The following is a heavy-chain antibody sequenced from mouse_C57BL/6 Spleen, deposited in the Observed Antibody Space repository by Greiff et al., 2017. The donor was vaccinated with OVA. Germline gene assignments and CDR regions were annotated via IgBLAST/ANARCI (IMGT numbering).Heavy chain of an antibody. CDR2: ISSGGDYI. CDR3: TREKGPYYAMDY. CDR1: GFTFSSYA. Sequence: EVQVVESGEGLVKPGGSLKLSCAASGFTFSSYAMSWVRQTPEKRLEWVAYISSGGDYIYYADTVKGRFTIARDNARNTLYLQMSSLKSEDTAMYYCTREKGPYYAMDYWGQGTSVTVSS. V-gene: IGHV5-9-1*02. J-gene: IGHJ4*01.